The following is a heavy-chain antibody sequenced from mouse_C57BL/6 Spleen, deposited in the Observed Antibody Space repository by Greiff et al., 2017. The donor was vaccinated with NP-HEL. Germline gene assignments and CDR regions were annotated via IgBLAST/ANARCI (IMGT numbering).Heavy chain of an antibody. J-gene: IGHJ2*01. D-gene: IGHD4-1*02. Sequence: QVQLQQPGAELVKPGASVKLSCKASGYTFTSYWMHWVKQRPGQGLEWIGMIHPNSGSTNYNAKFKSKATLTVDKSSSTAYMQLSSLTSEDSAVYYCARGSTGFDYWGQGTTLTVSS. CDR2: IHPNSGST. V-gene: IGHV1-64*01. CDR3: ARGSTGFDY. CDR1: GYTFTSYW.